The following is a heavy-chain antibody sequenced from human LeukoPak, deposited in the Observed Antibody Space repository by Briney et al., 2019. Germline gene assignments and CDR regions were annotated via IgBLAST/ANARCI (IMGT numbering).Heavy chain of an antibody. D-gene: IGHD4-17*01. CDR2: IYYSGST. CDR1: GGSISSSSYY. CDR3: ASSSFNYGDYGIAYFDY. J-gene: IGHJ4*02. V-gene: IGHV4-30-4*01. Sequence: SETLSLTCTVSGGSISSSSYYWSWIRQPPGKGLEWIGYIYYSGSTYYNPSLKSRVTISVDTSKNQFSLKLSSVTAADTAVYYCASSSFNYGDYGIAYFDYWGQGTLVTVSS.